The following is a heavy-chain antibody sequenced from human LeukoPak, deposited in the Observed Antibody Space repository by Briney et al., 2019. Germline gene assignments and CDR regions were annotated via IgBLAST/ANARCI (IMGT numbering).Heavy chain of an antibody. CDR1: GFTFSSYS. V-gene: IGHV3-48*01. J-gene: IGHJ6*03. D-gene: IGHD2-21*01. CDR2: ISSSSSTI. CDR3: ARDGCGGDCYSIYYYYMDV. Sequence: GGSLRLSCAASGFTFSSYSMNWVRQAPGKGLEWVSYISSSSSTIYYADSVKGRFTISRDNAKNSLYLQMNSLRAEDTAVYYCARDGCGGDCYSIYYYYMDVWGNGTTVTVSS.